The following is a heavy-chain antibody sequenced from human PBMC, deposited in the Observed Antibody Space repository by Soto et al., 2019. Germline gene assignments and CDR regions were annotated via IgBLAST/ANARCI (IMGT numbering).Heavy chain of an antibody. Sequence: PGVSQILSCPASGLTFSTFAMSWVRPSPGKGLEWVSTISGNGGATFYADSVKGRFTISRDNSKKTLYLQMNGLRAEDTAVYYCAPRLTIFGIVKLSTWFDPWGQGTLVTVSS. J-gene: IGHJ5*02. CDR3: APRLTIFGIVKLSTWFDP. D-gene: IGHD3-3*01. CDR2: ISGNGGAT. V-gene: IGHV3-23*01. CDR1: GLTFSTFA.